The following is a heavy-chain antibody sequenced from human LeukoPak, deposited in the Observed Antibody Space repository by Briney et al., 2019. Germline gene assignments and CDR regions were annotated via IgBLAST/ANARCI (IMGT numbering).Heavy chain of an antibody. Sequence: GGSLRLSCEGSGFSFRNYWMGWVRQAPGKGLEWAANIKQDGSEKYYVDSVRGRFTVSRDNAKNSMHLQMSSLRAEDTALYYCARENYFDYWGQGSLVIVSS. CDR1: GFSFRNYW. V-gene: IGHV3-7*01. CDR3: ARENYFDY. J-gene: IGHJ4*02. CDR2: IKQDGSEK.